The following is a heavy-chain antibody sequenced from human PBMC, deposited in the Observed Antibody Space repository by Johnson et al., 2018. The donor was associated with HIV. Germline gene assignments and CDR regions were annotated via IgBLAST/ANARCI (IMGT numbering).Heavy chain of an antibody. J-gene: IGHJ3*02. D-gene: IGHD6-13*01. CDR2: INSDGRNT. Sequence: VQLVESGGGLVQPGGSLRLSCAASGFTFNSYWMHWVRLAPGKGLVWVSRINSDGRNTIYADSVKGRFTISRDNSKNTLYLQMNSLRAEDTAVYYCATRQQLVPGAFDIWGQGTMVTVSS. V-gene: IGHV3-74*02. CDR1: GFTFNSYW. CDR3: ATRQQLVPGAFDI.